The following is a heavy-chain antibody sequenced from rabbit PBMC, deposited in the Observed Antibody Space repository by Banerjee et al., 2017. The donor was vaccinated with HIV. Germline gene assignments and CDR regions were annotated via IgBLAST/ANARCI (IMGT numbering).Heavy chain of an antibody. V-gene: IGHV1S45*01. CDR2: IYAGSSGNT. CDR3: ARDRVVSSYYFNL. J-gene: IGHJ4*01. CDR1: GFSFSSGYY. D-gene: IGHD8-1*01. Sequence: QEQLVESGGGLVQPEGSLTLTCTASGFSFSSGYYMCWVRQAPGKGLEWIACIYAGSSGNTYYASWAKGRFTISKTSSTTVTLQMTSLTAADTATYFCARDRVVSSYYFNLWGQGTLVTVS.